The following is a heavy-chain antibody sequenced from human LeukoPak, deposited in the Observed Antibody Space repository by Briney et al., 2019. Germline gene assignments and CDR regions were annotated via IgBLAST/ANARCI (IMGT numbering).Heavy chain of an antibody. CDR3: AREVPGGSGWFHDAFDI. Sequence: GGSLRLSCAASGFTFSSYSMNWVRQAPGKGLEWVSSISSSSSYIYYADSVKGRFTISRDNAKNSLYLQMNSLRAEDTAVYYCAREVPGGSGWFHDAFDIWGQGTMVTVSS. D-gene: IGHD6-19*01. V-gene: IGHV3-21*01. CDR2: ISSSSSYI. J-gene: IGHJ3*02. CDR1: GFTFSSYS.